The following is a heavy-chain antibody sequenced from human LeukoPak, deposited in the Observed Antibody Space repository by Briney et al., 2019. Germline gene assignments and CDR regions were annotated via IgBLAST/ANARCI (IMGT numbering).Heavy chain of an antibody. CDR3: ARGGGSSWFNWFDP. Sequence: ASVKVSCKASGYTVTSYAMSWVRQVPGQGLECMGWIDTKTGNPTYAQGFTGRFVFSLDTSVNTAYLQISSLKAEDTAVYYCARGGGSSWFNWFDPWGQGTLVTVSS. D-gene: IGHD6-13*01. V-gene: IGHV7-4-1*02. CDR1: GYTVTSYA. CDR2: IDTKTGNP. J-gene: IGHJ5*02.